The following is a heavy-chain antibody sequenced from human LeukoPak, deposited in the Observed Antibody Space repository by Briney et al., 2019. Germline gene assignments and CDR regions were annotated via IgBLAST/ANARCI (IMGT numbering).Heavy chain of an antibody. CDR2: ISAYNGNT. D-gene: IGHD3-9*01. V-gene: IGHV1-18*01. CDR3: ARGGKLRYFDWLLPFDY. CDR1: GYTFTSYG. J-gene: IGHJ4*02. Sequence: ASVKVSCKASGYTFTSYGISWVRQAPGQGLEWMGWISAYNGNTNYAQKLQGRVTMTTDTSTSTAYMELRSLRSDDTAVYYCARGGKLRYFDWLLPFDYWGQGTLVTVS.